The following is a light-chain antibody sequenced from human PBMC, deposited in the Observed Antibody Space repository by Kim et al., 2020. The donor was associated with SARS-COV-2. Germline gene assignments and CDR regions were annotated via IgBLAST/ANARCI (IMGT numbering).Light chain of an antibody. Sequence: EIVLTQSPGTLALSPGERATLSCRASQSVASSFLAWYQQKPGQAPTLLIYEISTRATGIPDRFSGSGSGTDFTLTISGLEPEDFAVYFCQQFGGSSYTFGQGTKLEI. CDR1: QSVASSF. CDR3: QQFGGSSYT. V-gene: IGKV3-20*01. CDR2: EIS. J-gene: IGKJ2*01.